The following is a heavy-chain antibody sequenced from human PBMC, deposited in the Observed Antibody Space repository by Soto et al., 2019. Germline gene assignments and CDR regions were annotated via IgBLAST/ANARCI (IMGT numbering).Heavy chain of an antibody. CDR2: IYHSGSI. D-gene: IGHD2-8*01. CDR3: ARQDIVLMVYANDY. V-gene: IGHV4-30-2*01. Sequence: PSETLSLTCAVSGGSISSGGYSWSWIRQPPGKGLEGIGYIYHSGSIYYNPFLKSRVTISVDRSKNQFSLKLSSVTAADTAVYYCARQDIVLMVYANDYWGQGTLVTVSS. J-gene: IGHJ4*02. CDR1: GGSISSGGYS.